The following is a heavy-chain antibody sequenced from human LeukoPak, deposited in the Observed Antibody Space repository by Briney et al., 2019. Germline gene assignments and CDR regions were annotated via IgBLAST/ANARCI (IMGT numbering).Heavy chain of an antibody. D-gene: IGHD1-26*01. CDR3: AREHSGSFDAFDI. J-gene: IGHJ3*02. CDR1: GFTFSSYW. Sequence: GGSLRLSCAASGFTFSSYWMSWVRHAPGKGREWVANIKQDGSEKYYVDSVKGRFTISRDNAKNSLYLQMYSLRAEDTAVYYCAREHSGSFDAFDIWGQGTMVTVSS. CDR2: IKQDGSEK. V-gene: IGHV3-7*01.